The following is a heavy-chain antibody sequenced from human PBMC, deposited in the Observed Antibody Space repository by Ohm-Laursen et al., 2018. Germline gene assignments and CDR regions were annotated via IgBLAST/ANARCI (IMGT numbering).Heavy chain of an antibody. D-gene: IGHD4-11*01. CDR2: VYSGGNT. V-gene: IGHV3-53*01. Sequence: SLRLSCSASDFPVSNNYISWVRQAPGKGLEWISVVYSGGNTYFADSVKGRFTISRDNFKNTLYLQMNSLRADDTAVYYCANHRSTTWVHKRFDYWGQGTLVTVSS. CDR3: ANHRSTTWVHKRFDY. CDR1: DFPVSNNY. J-gene: IGHJ4*02.